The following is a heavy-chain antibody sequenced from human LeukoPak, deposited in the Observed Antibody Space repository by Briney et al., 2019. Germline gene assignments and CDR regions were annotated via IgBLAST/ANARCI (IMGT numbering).Heavy chain of an antibody. CDR3: ARTGRRGYFDF. CDR1: GASISDYY. CDR2: LLFRGTA. V-gene: IGHV4-4*09. D-gene: IGHD1-14*01. J-gene: IGHJ2*01. Sequence: SETLSLTCNVSGASISDYYWSWVRQSPEKGLEWIASLLFRGTAHYNPSLRSRVAISDDTSNNQFFLRLTSVTTTDAAVYYCARTGRRGYFDFWGRGTLVTVSS.